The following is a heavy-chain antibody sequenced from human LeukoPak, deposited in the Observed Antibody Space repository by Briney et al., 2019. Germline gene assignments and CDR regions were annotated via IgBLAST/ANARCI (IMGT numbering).Heavy chain of an antibody. CDR2: ISGSGGST. CDR3: AKESYDSSGYYFDY. D-gene: IGHD3-22*01. V-gene: IGHV3-23*01. CDR1: RFTFSPYS. Sequence: GGSLRLSCAASRFTFSPYSMSWVRQAPGKGLEWVSAISGSGGSTYYADSVKGRFTISRDNSKNTLYLQMNSLRAEDTAVYYCAKESYDSSGYYFDYWGQGTLVTVSS. J-gene: IGHJ4*02.